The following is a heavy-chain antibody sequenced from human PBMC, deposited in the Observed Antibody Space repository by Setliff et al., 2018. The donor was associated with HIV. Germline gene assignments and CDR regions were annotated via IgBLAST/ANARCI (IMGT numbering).Heavy chain of an antibody. CDR3: ARGGTSSNWFDP. J-gene: IGHJ5*02. V-gene: IGHV4-59*01. CDR1: GGSISNYY. CDR2: IYNSGST. D-gene: IGHD1-26*01. Sequence: SETLSLTCTVSGGSISNYYWSWIRQPPGKGLEWIGYIYNSGSTNYNPSLKSRVTISVDTSKNQFSLKLSSVTAADTAVYYCARGGTSSNWFDPWGQGTLVTVSS.